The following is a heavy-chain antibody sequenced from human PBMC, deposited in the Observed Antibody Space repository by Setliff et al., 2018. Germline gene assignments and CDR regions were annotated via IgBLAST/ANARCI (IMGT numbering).Heavy chain of an antibody. CDR3: ASVVEDYYDSSGYFLPSYYFDY. V-gene: IGHV4-4*02. CDR2: IYHSGST. CDR1: GFTFDDYG. Sequence: PGGSLRLSCAASGFTFDDYGMSWVRQAPGKGLEWIGEIYHSGSTNYNPSLKSRVTISVDKSKNQFSLKLSSLTAADTAVYYCASVVEDYYDSSGYFLPSYYFDYWGQGTLVTVSS. J-gene: IGHJ4*02. D-gene: IGHD3-22*01.